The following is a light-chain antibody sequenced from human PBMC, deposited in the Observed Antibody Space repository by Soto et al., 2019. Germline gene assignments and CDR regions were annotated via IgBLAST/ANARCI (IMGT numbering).Light chain of an antibody. CDR3: QQYNDYQYT. CDR2: DAS. Sequence: EIVLTQSPSTFSVSPGERAPLSCRASQSVSSSQLAWYQHKRGQAPRLLIYDASNRATGIPARFSGSGSGTEFSLTISSLQPEDFAIYYCQQYNDYQYTFGQGTRLEI. J-gene: IGKJ2*01. V-gene: IGKV3-20*01. CDR1: QSVSSSQ.